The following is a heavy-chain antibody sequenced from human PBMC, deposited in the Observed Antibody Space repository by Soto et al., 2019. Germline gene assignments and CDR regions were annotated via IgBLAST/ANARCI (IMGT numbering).Heavy chain of an antibody. Sequence: GSLRLSCAASGFTVSSDYMSWVRQAPGKGLEWVSVIYSGGSTYYADSVKGRFTISRDNSKNTLYLQMNSLRAEDTAVYYCAGVVVVAYYYGMDVWGQGTTVTVSS. D-gene: IGHD2-15*01. CDR1: GFTVSSDY. CDR3: AGVVVVAYYYGMDV. V-gene: IGHV3-53*01. J-gene: IGHJ6*02. CDR2: IYSGGST.